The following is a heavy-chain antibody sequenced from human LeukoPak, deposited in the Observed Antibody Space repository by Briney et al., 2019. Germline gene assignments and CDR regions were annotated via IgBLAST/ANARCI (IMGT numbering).Heavy chain of an antibody. CDR3: ASGKETSMAQGY. V-gene: IGHV3-53*01. CDR2: IYSGGSI. CDR1: GFTVSSNY. D-gene: IGHD5-18*01. Sequence: PGGSLRLSCAVAGFTVSSNYMTWVRQAPGKGLGWVSVIYSGGSICYADSVKGRFTISRDISKNTVDLQLNSPRAEDTAVYYCASGKETSMAQGYWGQGTLVTVSS. J-gene: IGHJ4*02.